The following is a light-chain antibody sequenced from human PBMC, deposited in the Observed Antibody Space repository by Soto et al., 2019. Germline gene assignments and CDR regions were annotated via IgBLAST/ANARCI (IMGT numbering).Light chain of an antibody. CDR2: DVS. CDR1: GSDVGGYNY. V-gene: IGLV2-14*01. J-gene: IGLJ2*01. CDR3: SSYTSSSTPHVV. Sequence: QSALTQPASVSGSPGQWITISLTGAGSDVGGYNYVSWYQQHPGKAPKLMIYDVSNRPSGVSNRFSGSKSGNTASLTISGLQAEDETDYYCSSYTSSSTPHVVFGGGTKLTVL.